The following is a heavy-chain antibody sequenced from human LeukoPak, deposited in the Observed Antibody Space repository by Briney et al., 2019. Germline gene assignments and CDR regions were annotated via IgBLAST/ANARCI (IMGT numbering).Heavy chain of an antibody. CDR3: ARDLYDSGAYSSPIDY. Sequence: GGSLRLSCAAYGFTLSSHSMNWVRQAPGKGLEWVSSISSSSSYIHSADSVKGRFTISRDNAKNSLYLQMNSLRAEDTAVYYSARDLYDSGAYSSPIDYWGQGTLVTVSS. CDR1: GFTLSSHS. J-gene: IGHJ4*02. V-gene: IGHV3-21*01. CDR2: ISSSSSYI. D-gene: IGHD3-22*01.